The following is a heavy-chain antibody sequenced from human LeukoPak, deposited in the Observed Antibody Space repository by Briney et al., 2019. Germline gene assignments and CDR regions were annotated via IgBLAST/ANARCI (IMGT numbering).Heavy chain of an antibody. Sequence: SETLSLTCTVSGGSISDFYWSWIRQPPGKGLEWIGYIYYSGSTNYNPSLKSRVTISVDTSKNQFSLKLSSVTAADTAVYYCARGGLVGPNWYFDLWGRGTLVTVSS. CDR1: GGSISDFY. J-gene: IGHJ2*01. V-gene: IGHV4-59*01. CDR3: ARGGLVGPNWYFDL. D-gene: IGHD6-6*01. CDR2: IYYSGST.